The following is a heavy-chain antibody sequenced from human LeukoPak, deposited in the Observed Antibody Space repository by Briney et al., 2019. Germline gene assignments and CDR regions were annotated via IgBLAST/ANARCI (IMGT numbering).Heavy chain of an antibody. CDR3: ATIGYCSGGSCYPAPPHFDY. V-gene: IGHV5-10-1*01. CDR1: GYSFTSYW. D-gene: IGHD2-15*01. Sequence: GESLKISCKGSGYSFTSYWISWVRQMPGKGLEWMGRIDPSDSYTNYSPSLQGHVTISADKSISTAYLQWSSLKASDTAMYYCATIGYCSGGSCYPAPPHFDYWGQGTLVTVSS. J-gene: IGHJ4*02. CDR2: IDPSDSYT.